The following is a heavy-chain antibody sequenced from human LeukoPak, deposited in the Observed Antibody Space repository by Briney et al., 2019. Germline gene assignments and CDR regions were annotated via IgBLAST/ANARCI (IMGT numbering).Heavy chain of an antibody. V-gene: IGHV3-23*01. CDR1: GFTFSSHA. CDR2: ITGSGGST. Sequence: GGSLRLSCAASGFTFSSHAMGWVRQAPGKGLEWVSSITGSGGSTYYGDSVKGRFTISRDNSKNTLYLQMNSLRAEDTAVYYCARDRDAYSSSMDVWGQGTTVTVSS. J-gene: IGHJ6*02. CDR3: ARDRDAYSSSMDV. D-gene: IGHD6-6*01.